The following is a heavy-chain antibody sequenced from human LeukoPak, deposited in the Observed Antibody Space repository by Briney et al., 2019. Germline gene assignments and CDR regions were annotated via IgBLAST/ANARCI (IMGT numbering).Heavy chain of an antibody. D-gene: IGHD3-22*01. CDR2: IYYSGST. V-gene: IGHV4-39*07. Sequence: PSETLSLTCTVSGGSISIRSYYWGWIRQPPGKGLEWIGSIYYSGSTYYNPSLKSRVTISVDTSKNQFSLKLSSVTAADTAVYYCAGAQDYYDIKACFQHWGQGTLVTVSS. CDR3: AGAQDYYDIKACFQH. CDR1: GGSISIRSYY. J-gene: IGHJ1*01.